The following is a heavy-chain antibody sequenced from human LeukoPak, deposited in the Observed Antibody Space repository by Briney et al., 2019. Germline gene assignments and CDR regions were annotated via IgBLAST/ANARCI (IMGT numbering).Heavy chain of an antibody. CDR3: AKDYYGPPPYYYGMDV. Sequence: GGSLRLSCAASGFTFSSYGMHWVRQAQGKGLEWVAVISYDGSNKYYADSVKGRFTISRDNSKNTLYLQMNSLRAEDTAVYYCAKDYYGPPPYYYGMDVWGQGTTVTVSS. D-gene: IGHD3-10*01. V-gene: IGHV3-30*18. CDR2: ISYDGSNK. J-gene: IGHJ6*02. CDR1: GFTFSSYG.